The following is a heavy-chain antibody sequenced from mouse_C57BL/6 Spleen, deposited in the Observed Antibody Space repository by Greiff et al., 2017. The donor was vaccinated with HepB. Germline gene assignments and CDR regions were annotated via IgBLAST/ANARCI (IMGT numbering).Heavy chain of an antibody. CDR3: ARELYGSSYDWFAY. Sequence: VKLVESGAELVKPGASVKISCKASGYAFSSYWMNWVKQRPGKGLEWIGQIYPGDGDTNYNGKFKGKATLTADKSSSTAYMQLSSLTSEDSAVYFCARELYGSSYDWFAYWGQGTLVTVSA. J-gene: IGHJ3*01. CDR2: IYPGDGDT. CDR1: GYAFSSYW. D-gene: IGHD1-1*01. V-gene: IGHV1-80*01.